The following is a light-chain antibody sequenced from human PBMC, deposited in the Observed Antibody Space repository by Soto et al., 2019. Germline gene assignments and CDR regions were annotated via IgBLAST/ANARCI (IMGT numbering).Light chain of an antibody. CDR1: SSNIGAGYD. CDR2: ANT. Sequence: QSVLTQPPSVSGVPGQRVTISCTGSSSNIGAGYDVQWYQQLPGTAPKLLIYANTNRPSGVPDRFSGSKSGTSASLAITGLQAEDEADYYCQSYDSSLSARYVFGTGTKLTVL. V-gene: IGLV1-40*01. J-gene: IGLJ1*01. CDR3: QSYDSSLSARYV.